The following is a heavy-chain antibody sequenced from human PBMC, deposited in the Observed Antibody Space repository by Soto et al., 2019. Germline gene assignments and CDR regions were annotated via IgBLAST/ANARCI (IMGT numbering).Heavy chain of an antibody. J-gene: IGHJ4*02. D-gene: IGHD3-10*01. CDR3: ANTYYYGSGFDY. CDR2: ISYDGSNK. Sequence: SLRLSCAASGFTFSSYGMHWVRQAPGKGLEWVAVISYDGSNKYYADSVKGRFTISRDNSKNTLYLQMNSLRAEDTAVYYCANTYYYGSGFDYWGQGTLVTVSS. CDR1: GFTFSSYG. V-gene: IGHV3-30*18.